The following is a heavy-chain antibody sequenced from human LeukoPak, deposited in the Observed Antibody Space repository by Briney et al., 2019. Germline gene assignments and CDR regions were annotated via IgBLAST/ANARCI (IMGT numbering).Heavy chain of an antibody. V-gene: IGHV3-23*01. Sequence: PGGSLRLSCAASGFTFSNYAMTWVRQAPGKGLELVSVISASGRNRDYAGSVKGRFTITRDNAENTLSLLMNSLRAEDTAVYYCARDITGDPPPYYFDYWGQGSLVTVSS. J-gene: IGHJ4*02. CDR3: ARDITGDPPPYYFDY. CDR2: ISASGRNR. CDR1: GFTFSNYA. D-gene: IGHD7-27*01.